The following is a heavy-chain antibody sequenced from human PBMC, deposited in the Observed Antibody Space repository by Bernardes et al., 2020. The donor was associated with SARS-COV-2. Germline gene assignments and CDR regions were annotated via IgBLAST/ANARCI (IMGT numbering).Heavy chain of an antibody. Sequence: GGSLRLSCAASGFTFSSYAMSWFRQAPGKGLEWVSAISGSGGSTYSADSVKGRFTISRDNSKNTLYLQMNSLRAEDTAVYYCAKDYGDEGYYYYGMDVWGQGTTVTVSS. V-gene: IGHV3-23*01. CDR1: GFTFSSYA. CDR3: AKDYGDEGYYYYGMDV. D-gene: IGHD4-17*01. CDR2: ISGSGGST. J-gene: IGHJ6*02.